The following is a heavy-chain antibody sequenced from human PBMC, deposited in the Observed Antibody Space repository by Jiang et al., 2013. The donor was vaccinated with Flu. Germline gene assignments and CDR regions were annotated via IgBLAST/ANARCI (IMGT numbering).Heavy chain of an antibody. V-gene: IGHV4-31*03. CDR1: GGSISSGGYY. D-gene: IGHD4-17*01. CDR3: ARGVTTAFGYFDY. Sequence: PSQTLSLTCTVSGGSISSGGYYWSWIRQHPGKGLEWIGYIYYSGSTYYNPSLKSRVTISVDTSKNQFSLKLSSVTAADTAVYYCARGVTTAFGYFDYWGQGTLVTVSS. J-gene: IGHJ4*02. CDR2: IYYSGST.